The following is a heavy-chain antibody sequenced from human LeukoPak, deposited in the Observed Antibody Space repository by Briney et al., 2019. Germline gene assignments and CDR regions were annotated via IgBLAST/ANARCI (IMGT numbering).Heavy chain of an antibody. V-gene: IGHV1-69*05. CDR1: GAAFSSYA. Sequence: SVKLTCKASGAAFSSYAISWVRQAPGQGLGWMGRIVTIFGTGNYAQKFQGRVTITTDESTSTAYMELRSLRSEDTAVYYCATIYNYYDSSGYYYNPNIYFDYWGQGTLVTVSS. J-gene: IGHJ4*02. D-gene: IGHD3-22*01. CDR3: ATIYNYYDSSGYYYNPNIYFDY. CDR2: IVTIFGTG.